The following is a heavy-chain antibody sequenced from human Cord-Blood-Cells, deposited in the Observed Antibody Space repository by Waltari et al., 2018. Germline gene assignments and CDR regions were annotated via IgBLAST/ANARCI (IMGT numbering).Heavy chain of an antibody. V-gene: IGHV1-2*04. CDR3: ARDIARNMTTTYGMDV. D-gene: IGHD4-17*01. CDR2: INPNSGGT. J-gene: IGHJ6*02. CDR1: GYTFTGYY. Sequence: QVQLVQSGAEVKKPGASVTVSCKASGYTFTGYYMHWVRQAPGQGLEWMGWINPNSGGTNYAQKFQGWVTMTRDTSISTAYMELSRLRSDDTAVYYCARDIARNMTTTYGMDVWGQGTTVTVSS.